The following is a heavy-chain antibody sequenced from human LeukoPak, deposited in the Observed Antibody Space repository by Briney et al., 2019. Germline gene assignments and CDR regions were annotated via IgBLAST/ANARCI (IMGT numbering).Heavy chain of an antibody. J-gene: IGHJ4*02. CDR1: GYSFTGYY. D-gene: IGHD6-6*01. Sequence: ASVTVSCKASGYSFTGYYIYWVRQAPGQGLEWMGWINPNSGGTKFAQKFQARVTMTRDTSITTAYMELSSLRYDDTAVYYCARDGLGGWDYWGQGTLVTVSS. CDR2: INPNSGGT. V-gene: IGHV1-2*02. CDR3: ARDGLGGWDY.